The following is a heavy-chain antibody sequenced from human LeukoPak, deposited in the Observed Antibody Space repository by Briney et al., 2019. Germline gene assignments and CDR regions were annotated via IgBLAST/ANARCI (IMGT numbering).Heavy chain of an antibody. Sequence: PGGSPRLSCAASGFTFSSYWMHWVRQAPGKGLEWVSSISSTSSYIYYADSVKGRFTISRDKDKNSVYLQMTSLRAEDTAVYYCARESGSRSYYYYMDVWGKGTTVTVSS. V-gene: IGHV3-21*01. CDR2: ISSTSSYI. J-gene: IGHJ6*03. CDR3: ARESGSRSYYYYMDV. CDR1: GFTFSSYW. D-gene: IGHD2-2*01.